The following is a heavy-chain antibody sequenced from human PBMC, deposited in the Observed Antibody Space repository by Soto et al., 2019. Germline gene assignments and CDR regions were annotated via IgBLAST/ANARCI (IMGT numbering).Heavy chain of an antibody. CDR2: IYYSGST. Sequence: SDTLSLTCTVSGVSISSSSYYWVLIRQPPGKGLEWIGSIYYSGSTYYNPSLKSRVTISVDTSKNQFSLKLSSVTAADTAVYYCARQRSLRFLEWLLYFDYWGQRTLVTVSS. D-gene: IGHD3-3*01. J-gene: IGHJ4*02. V-gene: IGHV4-39*01. CDR3: ARQRSLRFLEWLLYFDY. CDR1: GVSISSSSYY.